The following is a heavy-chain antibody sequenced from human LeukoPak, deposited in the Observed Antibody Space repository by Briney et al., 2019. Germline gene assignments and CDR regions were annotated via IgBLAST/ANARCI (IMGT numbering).Heavy chain of an antibody. CDR2: INHSGST. V-gene: IGHV4-39*07. J-gene: IGHJ4*02. D-gene: IGHD6-19*01. CDR3: ARDLSVAGYFDY. Sequence: SETLSLTCTVSGGSISSSSYFWGWIRQPPGKGLEWIGEINHSGSTNYNPSLKSRVTISVDTSKNQFSLKLSSVTAADTAVYYCARDLSVAGYFDYWGQGTLVTVSS. CDR1: GGSISSSSYF.